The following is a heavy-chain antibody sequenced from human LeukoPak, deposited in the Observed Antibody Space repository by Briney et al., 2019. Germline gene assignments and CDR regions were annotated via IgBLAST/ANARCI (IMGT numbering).Heavy chain of an antibody. CDR3: ARADYYDSSGYDTEHFDY. V-gene: IGHV4-38-2*02. CDR2: IYHSGST. D-gene: IGHD3-22*01. Sequence: SETLSLTCTVSGYSISSGYYWGWIRQPPGKGLEWIGSIYHSGSTYYNPSLKSRVTISVDTSKNQFSLKLSSVTAADTAVYYCARADYYDSSGYDTEHFDYWGQGTLVTVSS. J-gene: IGHJ4*02. CDR1: GYSISSGYY.